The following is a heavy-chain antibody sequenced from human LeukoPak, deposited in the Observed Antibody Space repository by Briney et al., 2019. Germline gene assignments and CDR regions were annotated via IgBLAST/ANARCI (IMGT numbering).Heavy chain of an antibody. CDR2: ISSSSSYI. V-gene: IGHV3-21*01. Sequence: GGSLRLSCAASGFIFDDFGMTWVRQAPGKGLEWVSSISSSSSYIYYADSVKGRFTTSRDNAKNSLYLQMNSLRAEDTAVYYCARSIPDYYGSGSYYNEPLDYWGQGTLVTVSS. CDR1: GFIFDDFG. D-gene: IGHD3-10*01. J-gene: IGHJ4*02. CDR3: ARSIPDYYGSGSYYNEPLDY.